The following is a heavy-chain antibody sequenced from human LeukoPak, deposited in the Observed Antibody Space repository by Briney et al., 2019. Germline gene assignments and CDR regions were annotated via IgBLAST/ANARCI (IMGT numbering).Heavy chain of an antibody. CDR3: ARDRYCSSNNCYKDY. V-gene: IGHV3-7*01. D-gene: IGHD2-2*02. CDR2: MNQDGGEK. Sequence: PGGSLRLSCAASGFTFNTYWLTWVRQAPGKGLEWVANMNQDGGEKYYVDSVKGRFTISRDNAKNSVYLQMNSLGAEDTAVYYRARDRYCSSNNCYKDYWGQGTLVTVSS. J-gene: IGHJ4*02. CDR1: GFTFNTYW.